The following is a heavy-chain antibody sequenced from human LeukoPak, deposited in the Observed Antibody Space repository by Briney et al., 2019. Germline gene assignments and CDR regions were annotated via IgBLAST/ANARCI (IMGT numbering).Heavy chain of an antibody. CDR1: GYTFAGYY. CDR2: INPNSGGT. V-gene: IGHV1-2*02. CDR3: ARDLLDGDYGAFDI. D-gene: IGHD4-17*01. Sequence: GASVKVSCKASGYTFAGYYMHWVRQDPGQGLEWMGWINPNSGGTNYAQKFQGRVTMTRDTSISTAYMELSRLRSDDTAVYYCARDLLDGDYGAFDIWGQGTMVTVSS. J-gene: IGHJ3*02.